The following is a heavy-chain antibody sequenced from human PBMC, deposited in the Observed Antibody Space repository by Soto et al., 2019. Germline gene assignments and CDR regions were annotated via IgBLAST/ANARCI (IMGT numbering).Heavy chain of an antibody. V-gene: IGHV4-59*08. CDR1: GGSISSYY. J-gene: IGHJ4*02. CDR2: IYYSGST. D-gene: IGHD3-22*01. CDR3: ARAYYDSSGHFDY. Sequence: SETLSLTCTVSGGSISSYYWSWIRQPPGKGLEWIGYIYYSGSTNYNPSLKSRVTISVDTSKNQFSLKLSSVTAADTAVYYCARAYYDSSGHFDYWGQGTLVTVSS.